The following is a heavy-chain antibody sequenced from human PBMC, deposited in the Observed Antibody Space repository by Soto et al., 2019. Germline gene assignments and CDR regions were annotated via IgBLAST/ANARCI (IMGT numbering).Heavy chain of an antibody. V-gene: IGHV4-4*02. CDR3: ARVSSFLYYYYYGMDV. D-gene: IGHD6-6*01. Sequence: KPSETLSLTCAVSGGSISSSNWWSWVRQPPGKGLEWIGEIYHSGSTNYNPSLKSRVTISVDKSKNQFSLKLSSVTAADTAVYYCARVSSFLYYYYYGMDVWGQGTTVTVSS. CDR1: GGSISSSNW. J-gene: IGHJ6*02. CDR2: IYHSGST.